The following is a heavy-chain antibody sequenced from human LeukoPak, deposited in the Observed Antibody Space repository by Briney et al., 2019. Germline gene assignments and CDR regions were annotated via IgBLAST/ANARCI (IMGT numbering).Heavy chain of an antibody. CDR1: GGSFNDYT. CDR3: ARRVILPSADYFDY. D-gene: IGHD3-3*02. CDR2: IIPMFGPA. Sequence: SVKVSCKASGGSFNDYTFTWVRQAPGQGLEWMGGIIPMFGPANYAQIFQGRVTITADESTTTAYMELSSLRSEDTDVYYCARRVILPSADYFDYWGQGTLVTVSS. J-gene: IGHJ4*02. V-gene: IGHV1-69*13.